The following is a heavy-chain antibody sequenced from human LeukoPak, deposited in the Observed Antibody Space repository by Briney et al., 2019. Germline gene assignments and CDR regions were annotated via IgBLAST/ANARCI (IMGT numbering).Heavy chain of an antibody. CDR1: GASIDFESYY. CDR2: IYTSGST. D-gene: IGHD3-3*01. V-gene: IGHV4-61*02. Sequence: PSQTLSLTCTVSGASIDFESYYWSWVRQSAGKGLEWIGRIYTSGSTNYNPSLKSRVTMSVDTSKNQFSLKLSSVTAADTAVYYCARGFLEWSSSTPYNWFDPWGQGTLVTVSS. J-gene: IGHJ5*02. CDR3: ARGFLEWSSSTPYNWFDP.